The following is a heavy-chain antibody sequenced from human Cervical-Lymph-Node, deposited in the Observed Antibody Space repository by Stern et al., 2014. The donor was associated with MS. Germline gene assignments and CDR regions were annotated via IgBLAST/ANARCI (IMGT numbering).Heavy chain of an antibody. J-gene: IGHJ4*02. CDR2: IYPYDSDT. CDR3: ARHVQGFDY. CDR1: GYSFTIYY. Sequence: VQLVESGAEVKKPGESLKISWKLSGYSFTIYYIAWVRQMPRKGLEWMGVIYPYDSDTTSSPSFQGQVTISADKSITTAYLQWSSLRASDTAMYYCARHVQGFDYWGQGTLVTVSS. V-gene: IGHV5-51*01.